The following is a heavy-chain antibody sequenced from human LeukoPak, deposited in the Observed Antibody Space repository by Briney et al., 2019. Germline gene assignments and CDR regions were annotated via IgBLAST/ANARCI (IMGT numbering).Heavy chain of an antibody. CDR3: ARDHYFGDSGYSRSLDY. CDR2: ISGDSTNI. CDR1: GFALNGYS. V-gene: IGHV3-48*01. J-gene: IGHJ4*02. Sequence: GGSLRLSCAASGFALNGYSMNWVRQAPGKGLEWISYISGDSTNIFYADSAKGRFTISRDNAKNSLCLQMNSLRAEDTAVYYCARDHYFGDSGYSRSLDYWGQGTLVTVSS. D-gene: IGHD3-10*01.